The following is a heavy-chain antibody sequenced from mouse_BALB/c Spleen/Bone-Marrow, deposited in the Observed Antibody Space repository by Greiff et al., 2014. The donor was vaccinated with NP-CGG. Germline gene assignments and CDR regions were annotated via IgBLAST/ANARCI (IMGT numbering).Heavy chain of an antibody. CDR3: TRSELRRGGYALDY. CDR1: GYSFTSYW. CDR2: ISPSNGRS. J-gene: IGHJ4*01. Sequence: VQLQQSRAELVKPGASVKLSCKASGYSFTSYWMHWVKQRPGQGLVWIGEISPSNGRSNYNEKFKSKATLTVDKSSSTAYMQLSGLTSEDSAVYYCTRSELRRGGYALDYWGLGTSVTVSS. D-gene: IGHD2-12*01. V-gene: IGHV1S81*02.